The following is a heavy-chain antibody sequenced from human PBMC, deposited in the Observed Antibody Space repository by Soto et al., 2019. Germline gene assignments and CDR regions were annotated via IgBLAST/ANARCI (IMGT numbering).Heavy chain of an antibody. V-gene: IGHV3-23*01. J-gene: IGHJ4*02. Sequence: GGALRLACAACGVDLNKYAMTWVRQAPGKGLQWFSSITSNGDSTYYAGSVKGRFTTSRDNSKNTLYLQMNSLRADDTAVFYCAKDSPSYTTSPFYFDSWGQGTLVTVSS. CDR2: ITSNGDST. CDR3: AKDSPSYTTSPFYFDS. D-gene: IGHD2-2*02. CDR1: GVDLNKYA.